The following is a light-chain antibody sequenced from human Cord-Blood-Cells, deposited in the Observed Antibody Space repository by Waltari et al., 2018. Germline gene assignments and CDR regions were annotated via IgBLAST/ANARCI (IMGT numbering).Light chain of an antibody. Sequence: SYELTQPPSVSVALGQTARITCGGNNIGSENVPWYQQKPGQAPVLVIYRNINRPSGIPERFSGSNSGNTATLTISRAQAVDEADYYCQVWDSSTAWVFGGGTKLTVL. CDR3: QVWDSSTAWV. CDR1: NIGSEN. J-gene: IGLJ3*02. V-gene: IGLV3-9*01. CDR2: RNI.